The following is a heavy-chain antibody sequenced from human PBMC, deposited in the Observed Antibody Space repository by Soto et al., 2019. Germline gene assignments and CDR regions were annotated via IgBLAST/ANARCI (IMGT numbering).Heavy chain of an antibody. V-gene: IGHV2-5*02. CDR2: IYWDDDK. D-gene: IGHD3-10*01. CDR3: AHRDRFGEFDS. J-gene: IGHJ5*01. Sequence: QITLKESGPTLVKPTPTLTLTCTFSGFSLTTSGVGVGWIRQPPGKALEWLGLIYWDDDKRYSPSLKSTLTIPKATSRNQVLMTMTNMDPVATATYLCAHRDRFGEFDSWGQGALGTVST. CDR1: GFSLTTSGVG.